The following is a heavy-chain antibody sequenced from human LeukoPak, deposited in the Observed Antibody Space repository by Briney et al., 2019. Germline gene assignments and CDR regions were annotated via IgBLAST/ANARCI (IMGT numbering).Heavy chain of an antibody. V-gene: IGHV4-38-2*02. CDR1: GFSISSGYF. J-gene: IGHJ6*03. D-gene: IGHD5-24*01. CDR2: IFHSGRT. CDR3: ARWLQSWISYMDV. Sequence: PSETLSLTCTVSGFSISSGYFWGWIRQPPGKGLEWIASIFHSGRTYYNPSLKSRVTISVDTSKNQFSLKLSSVTAADTAVYYCARWLQSWISYMDVWGKGTTVTISS.